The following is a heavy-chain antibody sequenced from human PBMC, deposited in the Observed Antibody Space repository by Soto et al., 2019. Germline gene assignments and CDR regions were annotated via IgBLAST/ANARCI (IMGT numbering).Heavy chain of an antibody. V-gene: IGHV4-39*07. CDR2: IYYSGST. CDR1: GGSISSSSYY. J-gene: IGHJ5*02. D-gene: IGHD1-26*01. CDR3: ARVATRFDP. Sequence: SETLSLTCTVSGGSISSSSYYWGWIRQPPGKGLEWIGSIYYSGSTYYNPSLKSRVTISVDTSKNQFSLKLSSVTAADTAVYYCARVATRFDPWGQGTLVTVSS.